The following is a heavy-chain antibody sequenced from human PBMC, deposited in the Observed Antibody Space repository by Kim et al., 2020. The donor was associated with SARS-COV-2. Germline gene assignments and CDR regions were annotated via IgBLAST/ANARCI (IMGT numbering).Heavy chain of an antibody. CDR3: ARDPCSSTSCYVYYYYGMDV. CDR2: ISSSSSYI. CDR1: GFTFSSYS. J-gene: IGHJ6*02. Sequence: GGSLRLSCAASGFTFSSYSMNWVRQAPGKGLEWVSSISSSSSYIYYADSVKGRFTISRDNAKNSLYLQMNSLRAEDTAVYYCARDPCSSTSCYVYYYYGMDVWGQGTTVTVSS. V-gene: IGHV3-21*04. D-gene: IGHD2-2*01.